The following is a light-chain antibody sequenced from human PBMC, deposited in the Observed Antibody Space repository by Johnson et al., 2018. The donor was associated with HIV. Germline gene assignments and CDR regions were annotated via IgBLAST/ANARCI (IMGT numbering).Light chain of an antibody. CDR1: SSNIGNNY. CDR2: DNN. CDR3: VTWENSLSAV. J-gene: IGLJ1*01. Sequence: QAVLTQPPSVSAAPGQKVTISCSGSSSNIGNNYVSWYQQVPGTAPKLLIYDNNKRPSGIPDRFSGSKSGTSATLGITGLQTGDEADYYCVTWENSLSAVFGTGTKVTFL. V-gene: IGLV1-51*01.